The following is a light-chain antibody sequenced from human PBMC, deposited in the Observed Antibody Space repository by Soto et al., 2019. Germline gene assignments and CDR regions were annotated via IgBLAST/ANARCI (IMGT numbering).Light chain of an antibody. J-gene: IGLJ1*01. CDR2: EVS. V-gene: IGLV2-23*02. CDR3: CSYAGRSTPFV. Sequence: QSVLTQPASVSGSPGQSITISCTGTSSDVRSYNLVSWYQQHPGKAPKLMIYEVSKRPSGVSHRFSGSKSGNTASLTISGLQAEDEADYYCCSYAGRSTPFVFGTGTKLPVL. CDR1: SSDVRSYNL.